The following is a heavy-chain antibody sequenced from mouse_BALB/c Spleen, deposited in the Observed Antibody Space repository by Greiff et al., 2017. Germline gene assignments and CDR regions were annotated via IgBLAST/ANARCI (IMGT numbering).Heavy chain of an antibody. CDR3: ARGGSSGVFAY. V-gene: IGHV1S81*02. D-gene: IGHD3-1*01. CDR1: GYTFTSYW. CDR2: INPSNGRT. Sequence: VQLQQPGAELVKPGASVKLSCKASGYTFTSYWMHWVKQRPGQGLEWIGEINPSNGRTNYNEKFKSKATLTVDKSSSTAYMQLSSLTSEDSAVYYCARGGSSGVFAYWGQGTLVTVS. J-gene: IGHJ3*01.